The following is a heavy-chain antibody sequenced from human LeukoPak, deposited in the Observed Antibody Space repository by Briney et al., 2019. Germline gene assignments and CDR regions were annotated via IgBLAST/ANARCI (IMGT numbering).Heavy chain of an antibody. Sequence: SATLSLTCAVSGGSISSGAYSWSWIRQPPGKGLEWIGYIYHSGSTYYNPSLKSRVTISVDRSKNQFSLKLSSVTAADTAVYYCARGERSGYDPFDYWGHGTLVTVSS. CDR1: GGSISSGAYS. CDR2: IYHSGST. D-gene: IGHD5-12*01. CDR3: ARGERSGYDPFDY. J-gene: IGHJ4*01. V-gene: IGHV4-30-2*01.